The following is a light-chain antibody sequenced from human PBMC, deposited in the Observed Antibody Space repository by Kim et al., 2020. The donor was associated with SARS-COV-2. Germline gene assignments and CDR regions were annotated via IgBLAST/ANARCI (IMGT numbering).Light chain of an antibody. CDR1: SGHSSYA. J-gene: IGLJ3*02. CDR2: VNRDGSH. Sequence: QPVLTQSPSASASLGASVQLTCILSSGHSSYAIAWHQQQPGKGPRFLMKVNRDGSHVKGDGIPDRFSGSTSGAERYLTISSLHPEDEADYYCQTWDTGIRVFGGGTKLTVL. V-gene: IGLV4-69*01. CDR3: QTWDTGIRV.